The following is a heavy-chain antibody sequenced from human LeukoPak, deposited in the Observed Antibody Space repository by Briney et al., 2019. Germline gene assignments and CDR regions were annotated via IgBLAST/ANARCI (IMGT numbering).Heavy chain of an antibody. J-gene: IGHJ4*02. CDR3: ARLDYYGDPAPIDY. CDR1: AGSISSSSYY. D-gene: IGHD4-17*01. CDR2: IYYSGST. V-gene: IGHV4-39*01. Sequence: SETLSLTCTVSAGSISSSSYYWGWIRRPPGKGLEWIGSIYYSGSTYYNPSLKSRVTISVDTPKNQFSLKLSSVAAADTAVYYCARLDYYGDPAPIDYWGQGTLVTVSS.